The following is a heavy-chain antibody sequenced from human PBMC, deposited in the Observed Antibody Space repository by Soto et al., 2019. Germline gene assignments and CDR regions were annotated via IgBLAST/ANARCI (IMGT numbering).Heavy chain of an antibody. J-gene: IGHJ4*02. V-gene: IGHV5-51*01. CDR2: IYPGDSDT. D-gene: IGHD1-7*01. CDR3: ARGTMAYYFDY. Sequence: PGESLKISCKASEYSFTNFWIGWVRQMPGKGLEWMGMIYPGDSDTRYSPSFQGQVTISADKSVSTAYLQWSNLKASDTAMYYCARGTMAYYFDYWGQGTLVTVPS. CDR1: EYSFTNFW.